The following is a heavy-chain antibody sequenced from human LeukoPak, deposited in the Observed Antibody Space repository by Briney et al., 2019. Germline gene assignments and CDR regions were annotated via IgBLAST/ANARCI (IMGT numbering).Heavy chain of an antibody. CDR1: GGSISSSSYF. Sequence: KSSETLSLTCTVSGGSISSSSYFWTWIRQPPGKGLEWIGEVNHSGSTNYNLSLKSRVTISADTSKNQFSLKVTSVTAADTAVYYCARARGTGPIDFWGQGTRVTVSS. J-gene: IGHJ4*02. CDR3: ARARGTGPIDF. D-gene: IGHD1/OR15-1a*01. V-gene: IGHV4-39*07. CDR2: VNHSGST.